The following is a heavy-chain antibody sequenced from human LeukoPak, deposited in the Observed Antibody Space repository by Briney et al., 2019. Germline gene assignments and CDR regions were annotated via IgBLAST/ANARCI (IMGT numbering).Heavy chain of an antibody. D-gene: IGHD2-21*01. CDR2: IYHSGST. Sequence: PSGTLSLTCAVSGGSISSSNWWSWVRQPPGKGLEWIGEIYHSGSTNYNPSLKSRVTISVDKSKNQFSLKLSSVTAADTAVYYCARSGIGATNSYYFDYWGQGTLVTVSS. CDR1: GGSISSSNW. J-gene: IGHJ4*02. CDR3: ARSGIGATNSYYFDY. V-gene: IGHV4-4*02.